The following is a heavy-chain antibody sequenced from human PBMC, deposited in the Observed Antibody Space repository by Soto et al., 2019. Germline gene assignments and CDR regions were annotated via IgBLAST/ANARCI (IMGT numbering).Heavy chain of an antibody. Sequence: SETLSLTCTVSGGSISSYYWSWIRQPPGKGLEWIGYIYYSGSTNYNPSLKSRVTISVDTSKNQFSLKLSSVTAADTAVYYCARQTYYYDSSGYWSYYYGMDVWGQGTTVTVSS. J-gene: IGHJ6*02. D-gene: IGHD3-22*01. V-gene: IGHV4-59*08. CDR1: GGSISSYY. CDR2: IYYSGST. CDR3: ARQTYYYDSSGYWSYYYGMDV.